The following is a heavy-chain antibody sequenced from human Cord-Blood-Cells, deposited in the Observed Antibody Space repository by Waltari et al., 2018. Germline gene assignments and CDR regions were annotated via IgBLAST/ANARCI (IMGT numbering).Heavy chain of an antibody. CDR2: FDPEDGET. CDR3: ATRITIFGVVIDAFDI. D-gene: IGHD3-3*01. J-gene: IGHJ3*02. CDR1: GSTLPELS. V-gene: IGHV1-24*01. Sequence: QVQLVQSGAEVKKPRASVKVSCKVSGSTLPELSMHWVRPAPGKGLEWMGGFDPEDGETIYAQKFQGRVTMTEDTSKDTAYMELSSLRSEDTAVYYCATRITIFGVVIDAFDIWGQGTMVTVSS.